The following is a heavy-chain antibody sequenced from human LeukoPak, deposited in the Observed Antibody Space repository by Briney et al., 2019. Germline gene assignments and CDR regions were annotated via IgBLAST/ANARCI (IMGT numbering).Heavy chain of an antibody. CDR1: GYTFTSYG. V-gene: IGHV1-18*01. Sequence: ASVKVSCKASGYTFTSYGISWVRQAPGQGLEWMGWINTYIGNTNYAQKLQGRVTMTTDTSTSTVYMELRSLTSDDTAVYYCARDRGGYSYRDYWGQGTLVTVSS. CDR3: ARDRGGYSYRDY. CDR2: INTYIGNT. D-gene: IGHD5-18*01. J-gene: IGHJ4*02.